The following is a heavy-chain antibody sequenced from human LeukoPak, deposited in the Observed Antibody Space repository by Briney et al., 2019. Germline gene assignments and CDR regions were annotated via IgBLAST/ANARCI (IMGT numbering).Heavy chain of an antibody. J-gene: IGHJ4*02. Sequence: GGSLRLSCAASGFTFSSYDMHWVRQATGKGLEWVSAIGTAGDPYYPGSVKGRFTISRDNSKNTLHLQMNGLRVEDAALYYCAKSFYDSGGYYGIIDYWGQGTLVTVSS. CDR2: IGTAGDP. D-gene: IGHD3-22*01. V-gene: IGHV3-13*05. CDR3: AKSFYDSGGYYGIIDY. CDR1: GFTFSSYD.